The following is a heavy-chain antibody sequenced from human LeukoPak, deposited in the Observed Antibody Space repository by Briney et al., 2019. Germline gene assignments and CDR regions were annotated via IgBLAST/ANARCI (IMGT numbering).Heavy chain of an antibody. CDR1: GYTFTSYY. CDR3: ARAGGTTGVSYYFDY. J-gene: IGHJ4*02. V-gene: IGHV1-46*01. Sequence: ASVKVSCKASGYTFTSYYMHWVRQAPGQGLEWMGIINPSGGSTSYAQKFQGRVTMTRDTSTSTVYMELSSLRSEDTAVYYCARAGGTTGVSYYFDYWGQGTLVTVSS. CDR2: INPSGGST. D-gene: IGHD1-1*01.